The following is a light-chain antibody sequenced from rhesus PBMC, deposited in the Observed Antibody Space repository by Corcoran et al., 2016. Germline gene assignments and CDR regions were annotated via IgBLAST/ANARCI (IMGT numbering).Light chain of an antibody. CDR1: QSLLHSNGYTY. CDR2: LVS. Sequence: DIVMTQTPLSLSVTPGEPASISCRSSQSLLHSNGYTYLHWYLQKPGQSPQLLIYLVSNRASGVPDRFSGSGSCTDFTLKISRVEAEDVGVYYCEQTLQTPFTFGPGTKLDIK. V-gene: IGKV2-78*01. J-gene: IGKJ3*01. CDR3: EQTLQTPFT.